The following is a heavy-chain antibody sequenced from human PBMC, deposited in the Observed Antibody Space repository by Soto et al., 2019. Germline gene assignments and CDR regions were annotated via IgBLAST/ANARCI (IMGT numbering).Heavy chain of an antibody. CDR3: ARAFMVRGVITEFDY. CDR2: IYSGGST. CDR1: GFTVSSNY. V-gene: IGHV3-66*01. D-gene: IGHD3-10*01. Sequence: GGSLRLSCAASGFTVSSNYMSWVRQAPGKGLEWVSVIYSGGSTYYADSVKGRFTISRDNSKNTLYLQMNSLRAEDTAVYYCARAFMVRGVITEFDYWGQGTLVTVSS. J-gene: IGHJ4*02.